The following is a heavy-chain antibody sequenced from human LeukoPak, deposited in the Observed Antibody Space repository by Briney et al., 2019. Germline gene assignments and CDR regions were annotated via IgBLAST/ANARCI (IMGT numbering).Heavy chain of an antibody. CDR1: GLTVSSNY. CDR3: ANYYDSSGYYALDM. V-gene: IGHV3-7*01. CDR2: INEDGSEK. D-gene: IGHD3-22*01. J-gene: IGHJ3*02. Sequence: GGSLRLSCAASGLTVSSNYMSWVRQAPGKGLEWVANINEDGSEKNYVDSVKGRFTISRANAKNSLYLEMNSLTAEDTAVYYCANYYDSSGYYALDMWGQGTMVTVSP.